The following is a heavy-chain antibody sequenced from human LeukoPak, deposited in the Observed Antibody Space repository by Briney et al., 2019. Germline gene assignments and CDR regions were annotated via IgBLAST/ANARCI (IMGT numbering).Heavy chain of an antibody. CDR3: ARVPTQYYGSGTSYTGDAFDI. CDR1: GFTFGNYT. D-gene: IGHD3-10*01. J-gene: IGHJ3*02. CDR2: ISNTPTYI. Sequence: GGSLRLSCAASGFTFGNYTMNWVRQAPGKGLEWVSSISNTPTYIFYADSVKGRFTIFRDNAKRSLYLQMNSLRGEDTAVYYCARVPTQYYGSGTSYTGDAFDIWGQGTMVTVSS. V-gene: IGHV3-21*01.